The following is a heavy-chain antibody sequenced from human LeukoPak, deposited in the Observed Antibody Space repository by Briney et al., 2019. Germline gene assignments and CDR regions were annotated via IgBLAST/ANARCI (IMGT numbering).Heavy chain of an antibody. V-gene: IGHV3-23*01. D-gene: IGHD2-2*01. J-gene: IGHJ6*02. CDR1: GFTFSSYA. Sequence: GGSLRLSCAASGFTFSSYAMSWVRQAPGKGLEWVSAISGSGGSTYYADSVKGRFTISRDNSKNTLYLQMNSLRAEDTAVYYCAKDYDIVVVPAAIRSGSSSRYYYYYGMDVWGQGTTVTVSS. CDR2: ISGSGGST. CDR3: AKDYDIVVVPAAIRSGSSSRYYYYYGMDV.